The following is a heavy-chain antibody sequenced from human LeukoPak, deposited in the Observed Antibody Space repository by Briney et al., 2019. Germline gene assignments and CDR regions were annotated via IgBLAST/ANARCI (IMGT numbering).Heavy chain of an antibody. Sequence: KPSETLSLTCTVSGGSISSYYWSWIRQPPGKGLEWIGYIYYSGSTNYNPSLKSRVTISVDTSKNQFSLKLSSVTAADTAVYYCARDRSIAVVPAAISFSDYWGQGTLVTVSS. CDR2: IYYSGST. V-gene: IGHV4-59*01. J-gene: IGHJ4*02. CDR3: ARDRSIAVVPAAISFSDY. D-gene: IGHD2-2*01. CDR1: GGSISSYY.